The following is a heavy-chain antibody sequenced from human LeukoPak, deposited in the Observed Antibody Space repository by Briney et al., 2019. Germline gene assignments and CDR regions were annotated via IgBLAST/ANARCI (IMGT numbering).Heavy chain of an antibody. CDR2: IRYDGSNK. Sequence: GGSLRLSCAASGFTFSSYGMHWVRQAPGKGLEWVAFIRYDGSNKYYADSVKGRFTISRDNAKNTLYLQMNSLRAEDTAVYYCTRRAAALDAFDIWGQGTMVTVSS. CDR1: GFTFSSYG. D-gene: IGHD6-13*01. J-gene: IGHJ3*02. CDR3: TRRAAALDAFDI. V-gene: IGHV3-30*02.